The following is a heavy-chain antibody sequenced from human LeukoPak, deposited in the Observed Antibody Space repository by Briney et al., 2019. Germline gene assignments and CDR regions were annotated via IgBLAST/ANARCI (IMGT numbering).Heavy chain of an antibody. V-gene: IGHV4-38-2*02. D-gene: IGHD6-19*01. CDR3: ARGGAGIRGYFFDY. Sequence: TSETLSLTCTVSDYSISSGFHWGWIRQPPGKGLEWIATIHHSGRTYYNPSLKSRVTISVDTSKNQFSLRLRSVAAADTAVYFCARGGAGIRGYFFDYWGHGTLVTVSS. J-gene: IGHJ4*01. CDR1: DYSISSGFH. CDR2: IHHSGRT.